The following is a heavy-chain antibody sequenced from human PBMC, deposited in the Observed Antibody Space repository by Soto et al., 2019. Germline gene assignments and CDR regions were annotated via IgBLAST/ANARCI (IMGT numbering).Heavy chain of an antibody. CDR1: GGSISSGDYY. J-gene: IGHJ3*02. D-gene: IGHD3-10*02. CDR3: ARVNTIVPGHDAFDI. CDR2: IYYSGST. Sequence: QVQLQESGPGLVKPSHTLSLTCTVSGGSISSGDYYWSWIRQPPGKGLEWIGYIYYSGSTYPNPSLKSLVTISVGTSKNQFSLKLSSVTAADTAVYYCARVNTIVPGHDAFDIWVQGTMVTVSS. V-gene: IGHV4-30-4*01.